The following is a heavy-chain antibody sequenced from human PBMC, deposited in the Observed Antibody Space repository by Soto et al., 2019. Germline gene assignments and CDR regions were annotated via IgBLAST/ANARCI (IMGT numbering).Heavy chain of an antibody. J-gene: IGHJ4*01. D-gene: IGHD6-13*01. CDR1: GYTFTSYY. CDR3: ARGGYSRSWYPFDY. CDR2: INASGGST. V-gene: IGHV1-46*03. Sequence: EASLKVSCKASGYTFTSYYMHWVRQAPGQGLEWMGIINASGGSTSYAQKIQGRVTMTTYTSTSTVYMELSSLRSEDTAVYYCARGGYSRSWYPFDYSGQGTMLTVYS.